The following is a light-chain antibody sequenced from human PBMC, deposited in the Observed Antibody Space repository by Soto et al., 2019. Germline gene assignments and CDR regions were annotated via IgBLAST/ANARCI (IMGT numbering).Light chain of an antibody. J-gene: IGLJ1*01. V-gene: IGLV2-23*02. CDR1: SSDVGSYNL. Sequence: QAALTQPASVSGSPGQSITISCTGTSSDVGSYNLVSWYQQHPGKAPKLMIYEVSKRPSGVSNRFSGSKSGNTASLTISGLQAEDEADYYCCSYAGSNNYVFGTGTKLPVL. CDR3: CSYAGSNNYV. CDR2: EVS.